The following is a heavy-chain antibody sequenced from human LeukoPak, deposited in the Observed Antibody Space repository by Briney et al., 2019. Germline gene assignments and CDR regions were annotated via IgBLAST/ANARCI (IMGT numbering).Heavy chain of an antibody. D-gene: IGHD3-22*01. V-gene: IGHV1-18*01. CDR1: GYTFTSYG. Sequence: GASVKVSCKASGYTFTSYGISWVRQAPGQGLEWMGWISAYNGNTNYAQKLQGRVTMTTDTSTSTAYMELRSLRSDDTAVYYCARDGYYDSSGYYPVLGYYFDYWGQGTLVTVSS. J-gene: IGHJ4*02. CDR3: ARDGYYDSSGYYPVLGYYFDY. CDR2: ISAYNGNT.